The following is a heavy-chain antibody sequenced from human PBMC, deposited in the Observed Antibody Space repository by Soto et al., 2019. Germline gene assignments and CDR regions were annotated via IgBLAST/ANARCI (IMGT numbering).Heavy chain of an antibody. CDR3: ATFPRGHYAHFYY. CDR1: GGSVNSDSYY. J-gene: IGHJ4*02. CDR2: VPFTGGT. Sequence: SSETLSLTCTVSGGSVNSDSYYWTWIRQPPGKRLEWIGCVPFTGGTNYSPSLKSRITISRDTSKNQFSLELSSVTAADTAVYFFATFPRGHYAHFYYWGQGALVTVSS. V-gene: IGHV4-61*01. D-gene: IGHD2-2*01.